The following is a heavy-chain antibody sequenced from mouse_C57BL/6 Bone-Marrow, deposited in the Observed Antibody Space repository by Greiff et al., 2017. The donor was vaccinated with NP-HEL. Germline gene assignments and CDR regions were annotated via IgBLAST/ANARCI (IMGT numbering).Heavy chain of an antibody. CDR1: GFTFSDYG. Sequence: EVQVVESGGGLVKPGGSLKLSCAASGFTFSDYGMHWVRQAPGKGLEWVAYISSGGSTIYYADTVKGRFTISRDNAKNTLFLQMTRLRSEDTAMYYCARGWDVRYFDVWGTGTTVTVSS. CDR2: ISSGGSTI. J-gene: IGHJ1*03. V-gene: IGHV5-17*01. D-gene: IGHD4-1*01. CDR3: ARGWDVRYFDV.